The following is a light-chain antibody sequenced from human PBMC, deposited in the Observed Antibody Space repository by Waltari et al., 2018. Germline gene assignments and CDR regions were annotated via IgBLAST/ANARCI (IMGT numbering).Light chain of an antibody. CDR2: SDN. J-gene: IGLJ1*01. CDR3: VAWDDRLNARV. Sequence: QSVLTQPPSASGTPGQRVIISCSGSSSNIGSNAVNWYQLLPGTAPKLLVYSDNPRPSGVPDRLSGSKSGTSASLAISGLQSADEADYYCVAWDDRLNARVFGTGTKVTVL. V-gene: IGLV1-44*01. CDR1: SSNIGSNA.